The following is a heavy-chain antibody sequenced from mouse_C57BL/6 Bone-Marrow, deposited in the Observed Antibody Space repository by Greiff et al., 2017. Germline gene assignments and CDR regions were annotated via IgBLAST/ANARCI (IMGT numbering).Heavy chain of an antibody. CDR3: ARRNYYGSSVDY. CDR1: GFTFSDYY. J-gene: IGHJ2*01. D-gene: IGHD1-1*01. Sequence: DVKLVESGGGLVQPGGSLKLSCAASGFTFSDYYMYWVRQTPEKRLEWVAYISNGGGSTYYPDTVKGRFTISRDNAKNTLYLQMSRLKSEDTAMYYCARRNYYGSSVDYWGQGTTLTVSS. V-gene: IGHV5-12*01. CDR2: ISNGGGST.